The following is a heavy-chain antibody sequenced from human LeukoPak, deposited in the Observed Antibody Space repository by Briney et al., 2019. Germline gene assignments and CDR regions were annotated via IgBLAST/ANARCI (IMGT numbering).Heavy chain of an antibody. CDR3: ASTTPPVITGTTRFDP. D-gene: IGHD1-20*01. CDR2: IYYSGST. V-gene: IGHV4-30-4*01. J-gene: IGHJ5*02. CDR1: GGSISSGDYY. Sequence: SETLSLTCTVSGGSISSGDYYWSWIRQPPGKGLEWIGYIYYSGSTYYNPSLKSRVIISVDTSKNQFSLKLSSVTAADTAVYYCASTTPPVITGTTRFDPWGQGTLVTVSS.